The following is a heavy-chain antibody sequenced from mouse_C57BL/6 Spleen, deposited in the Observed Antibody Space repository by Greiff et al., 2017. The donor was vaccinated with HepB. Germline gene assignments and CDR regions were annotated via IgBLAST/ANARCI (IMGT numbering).Heavy chain of an antibody. CDR1: GFSLTSYG. CDR3: AEGDYYGSSPWFAC. D-gene: IGHD1-1*01. CDR2: IWRGGST. Sequence: VQLQQSGPGLVQPSQSLSITCTVSGFSLTSYGVHWVRQSPGKGLEWLGVIWRGGSTDYNAAFMSRLSITKDNSKSQVFLKMNSLQAADTAIYYCAEGDYYGSSPWFACWGQGTLVTVSA. J-gene: IGHJ3*01. V-gene: IGHV2-5*01.